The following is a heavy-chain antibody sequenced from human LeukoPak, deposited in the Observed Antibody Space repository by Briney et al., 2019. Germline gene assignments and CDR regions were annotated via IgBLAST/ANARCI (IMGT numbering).Heavy chain of an antibody. D-gene: IGHD3-16*01. Sequence: GGNLRLSCAASGFTFSSYGVSWVRHAPGKGLGWVSGISGSGHRTYYADSVKGRFTISRDNSKSTLYLQMNSLRAEDTSVYYCAKDWGEYFDYVWGSFTSFDSWGQGTLVTVSS. CDR2: ISGSGHRT. J-gene: IGHJ4*02. CDR3: AKDWGEYFDYVWGSFTSFDS. CDR1: GFTFSSYG. V-gene: IGHV3-23*01.